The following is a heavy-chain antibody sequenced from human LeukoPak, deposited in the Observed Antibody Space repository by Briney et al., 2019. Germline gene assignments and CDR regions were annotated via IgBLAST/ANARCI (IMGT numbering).Heavy chain of an antibody. Sequence: ASVKVSRKASGGTFSSYAISWVRQAPGQGLEWMGGIIPIFGTANYAQKFQGRVTITADESTSTAYMELSSLRSEDTAVYYCARVRMISSGWYVLWSRRREDAFDIWGQGTMVTVSS. CDR2: IIPIFGTA. CDR3: ARVRMISSGWYVLWSRRREDAFDI. J-gene: IGHJ3*02. CDR1: GGTFSSYA. D-gene: IGHD6-19*01. V-gene: IGHV1-69*01.